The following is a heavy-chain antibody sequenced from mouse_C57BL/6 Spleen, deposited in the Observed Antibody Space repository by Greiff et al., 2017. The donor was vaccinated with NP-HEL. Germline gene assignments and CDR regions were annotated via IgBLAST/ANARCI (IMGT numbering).Heavy chain of an antibody. V-gene: IGHV1-47*01. Sequence: QVQLQQSGAELVKPGASVKMSCKASGYTFTTYPIEWMKQNHGKSLEWIGNFHPYNDDTKYNEKFKGKATLTVEKSSSTVYLELSRLTSDDAAVYYCARGGYGSSYQYYVDYWGQGTTLTVSS. CDR2: FHPYNDDT. CDR3: ARGGYGSSYQYYVDY. J-gene: IGHJ2*01. D-gene: IGHD1-1*01. CDR1: GYTFTTYP.